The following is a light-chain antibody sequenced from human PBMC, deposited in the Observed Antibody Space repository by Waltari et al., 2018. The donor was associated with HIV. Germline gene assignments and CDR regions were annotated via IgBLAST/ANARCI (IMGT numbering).Light chain of an antibody. CDR1: QNIRNY. J-gene: IGKJ1*01. Sequence: DIQMTQSPSSLSASVGDRVTIICRASQNIRNYLNWYQQKPGKAPHLLIYAASSLQSGVPSRFRGSGSGTDFTLTSSSLQPEDFATYYCQHSYTTPWTFGQGTKVEIK. CDR2: AAS. CDR3: QHSYTTPWT. V-gene: IGKV1-39*01.